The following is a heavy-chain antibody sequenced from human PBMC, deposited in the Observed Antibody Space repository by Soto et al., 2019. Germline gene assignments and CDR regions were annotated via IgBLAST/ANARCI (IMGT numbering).Heavy chain of an antibody. CDR1: GFTFSSYA. Sequence: GGSLRLSCAASGFTFSSYAMSWVRQAPGKGLEWVSAISGSGGSTYYADSVKGRFTISRDNSKNTLYLQMNSLRAEDTAVYYCAKDRGYSTSWVYYYGMDVWGQGTTVTVSS. CDR3: AKDRGYSTSWVYYYGMDV. J-gene: IGHJ6*02. D-gene: IGHD6-13*01. V-gene: IGHV3-23*01. CDR2: ISGSGGST.